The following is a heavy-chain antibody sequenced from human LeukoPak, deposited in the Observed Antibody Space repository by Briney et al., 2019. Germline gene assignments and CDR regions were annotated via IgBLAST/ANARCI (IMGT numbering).Heavy chain of an antibody. CDR3: ARADYVWGSYRFSWGDY. D-gene: IGHD3-16*02. V-gene: IGHV1-18*01. CDR2: ISAYNGNT. Sequence: ASVKVSCKASGYTFISYGISWVRQAPGQRIEWMGWISAYNGNTNYAQKLQGRVTMTTDTSTSTAYMELRSLRSDGTAVYYCARADYVWGSYRFSWGDYWGQGTLVTVSS. CDR1: GYTFISYG. J-gene: IGHJ4*02.